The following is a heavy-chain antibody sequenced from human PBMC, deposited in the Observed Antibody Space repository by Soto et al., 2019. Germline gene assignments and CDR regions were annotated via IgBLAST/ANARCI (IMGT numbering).Heavy chain of an antibody. J-gene: IGHJ4*02. CDR1: GFTFSSYG. D-gene: IGHD5-12*01. CDR2: ISYDGSNK. CDR3: AKDVDGYNLFDY. Sequence: QVQLVESGGGVVQPGRSLRLSCAASGFTFSSYGMHWVRQAPGKGLEWVAVISYDGSNKYYADSVKGRFTISRDNSKNTLYLQMNSLRAEDTAVYYCAKDVDGYNLFDYRGQGTLVTVSS. V-gene: IGHV3-30*18.